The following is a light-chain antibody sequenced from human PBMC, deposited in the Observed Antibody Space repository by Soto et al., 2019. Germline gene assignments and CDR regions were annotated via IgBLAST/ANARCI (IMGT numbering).Light chain of an antibody. CDR2: EVS. Sequence: QSALTQPVCVSVSPGQSITSSCTGTSSDVGGYDYVSWYQLHPGKAPKLMVFEVSNRPSGVSYRFSGSKSGNTASLTISGLQAEDEADYFCSSYSISTAYLFGTGTKVTVL. CDR3: SSYSISTAYL. J-gene: IGLJ1*01. CDR1: SSDVGGYDY. V-gene: IGLV2-14*01.